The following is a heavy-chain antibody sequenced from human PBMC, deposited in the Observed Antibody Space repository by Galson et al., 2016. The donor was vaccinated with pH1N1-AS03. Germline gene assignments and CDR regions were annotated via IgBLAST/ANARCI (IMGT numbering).Heavy chain of an antibody. D-gene: IGHD5/OR15-5a*01. CDR1: GSTFSSFV. CDR2: ITGSGGTT. CDR3: AKDLRSKIKVSGFDY. V-gene: IGHV3-23*01. Sequence: SLRLSCAASGSTFSSFVMSWVRQAPGKGLEWVAAITGSGGTTYHGDSVKGRFTVSRDNSNNTLYLELNSLRAGDTAIYYCAKDLRSKIKVSGFDYWGQGALVTVSS. J-gene: IGHJ4*02.